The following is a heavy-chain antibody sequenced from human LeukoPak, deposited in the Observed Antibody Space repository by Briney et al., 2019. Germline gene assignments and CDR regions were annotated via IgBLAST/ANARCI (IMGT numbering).Heavy chain of an antibody. V-gene: IGHV1-8*01. D-gene: IGHD6-19*01. CDR1: VYSFTNFD. CDR3: AGGPQWRGDYYYMDV. J-gene: IGHJ6*03. Sequence: GASVKVSCKASVYSFTNFDINWVRQATGQGLEWMGWMNPNSGNKGYAQQFQGRVSMTMNTSITTAYMELSSLRSEDTAVYYCAGGPQWRGDYYYMDVWGRGTRVTVSS. CDR2: MNPNSGNK.